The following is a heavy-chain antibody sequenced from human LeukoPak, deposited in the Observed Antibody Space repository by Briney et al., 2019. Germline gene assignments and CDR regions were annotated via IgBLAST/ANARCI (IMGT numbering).Heavy chain of an antibody. D-gene: IGHD1/OR15-1a*01. CDR1: GVTITNCGFY. CDR3: AILRSEQCYLNWCDP. V-gene: IGHV4-30-4*08. Sequence: SQTLSLTCAASGVTITNCGFYWIRIRQSPGKGLEWIGHVYHSGSTYYNPSLESRVTMSMDTSKNQFSLILTSVTAADTGGYYCAILRSEQCYLNWCDPGGQGALVTVSS. CDR2: VYHSGST. J-gene: IGHJ5*02.